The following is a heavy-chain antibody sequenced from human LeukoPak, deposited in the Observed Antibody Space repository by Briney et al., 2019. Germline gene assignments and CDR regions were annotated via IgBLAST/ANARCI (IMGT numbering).Heavy chain of an antibody. J-gene: IGHJ4*02. V-gene: IGHV4-39*07. CDR3: ARDGGDYYDSSGYLY. CDR1: GGSIRSSSYY. D-gene: IGHD3-22*01. CDR2: IYYSGST. Sequence: SETLSLTCTVSGGSIRSSSYYWGWIRQPPGKGLEWIGSIYYSGSTYYNPSLKSRVTISVDTSKNQFSLKLSSVTAADTAVYYCARDGGDYYDSSGYLYWGQGTLVTVSS.